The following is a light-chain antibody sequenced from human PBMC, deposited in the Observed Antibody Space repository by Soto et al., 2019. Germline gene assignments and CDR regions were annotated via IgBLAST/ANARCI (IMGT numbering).Light chain of an antibody. Sequence: QSALTQPPSASWSPGQSVAISCTGTTSDIGGYNYVSWYQQHPGKAPKLMIYEVNKRPSGVPDRFSGSKSGNTASLTVSGLQAEDEADYYCSSHGGNSPYVFGTGTKLTVL. CDR1: TSDIGGYNY. J-gene: IGLJ1*01. CDR2: EVN. CDR3: SSHGGNSPYV. V-gene: IGLV2-8*01.